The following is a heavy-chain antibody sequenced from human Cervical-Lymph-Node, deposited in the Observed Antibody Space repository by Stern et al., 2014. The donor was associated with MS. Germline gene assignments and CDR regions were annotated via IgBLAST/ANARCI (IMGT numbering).Heavy chain of an antibody. CDR1: GFIFSTYA. CDR2: ISYDGSNA. D-gene: IGHD2-21*01. V-gene: IGHV3-30*03. CDR3: AAFHIGKEYDKDV. Sequence: VQLVESGGGVVQPGRSLRVSCAASGFIFSTYAMHWVRQAPGKGLEWVAVISYDGSNAYYADSVKGRFTISRDNSQNMLYFQLNSLRTEDTAVYYCAAFHIGKEYDKDVWGQGTTVTVSS. J-gene: IGHJ6*02.